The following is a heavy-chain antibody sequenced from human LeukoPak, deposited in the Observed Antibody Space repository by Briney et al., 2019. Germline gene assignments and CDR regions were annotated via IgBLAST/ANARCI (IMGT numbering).Heavy chain of an antibody. CDR3: ARGSNGGAFDY. V-gene: IGHV3-53*01. J-gene: IGHJ4*02. D-gene: IGHD3-16*01. CDR1: GFTVSSNY. Sequence: PGGSLRLSCAASGFTVSSNYMSWVRQAPGKGLEWVSFIQSGGSTYYADSVKGRFTVSRDNSKNTLYLQMNSLRAEDTAVYYCARGSNGGAFDYWGQGTQVTVSS. CDR2: IQSGGST.